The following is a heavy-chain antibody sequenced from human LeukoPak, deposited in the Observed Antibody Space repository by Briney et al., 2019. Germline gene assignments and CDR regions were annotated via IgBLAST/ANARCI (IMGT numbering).Heavy chain of an antibody. CDR3: AREVDCSGGSCYGAFDI. Sequence: SETLSLTCTVSGGSVSSYYWSWIRQPPGKGLEWIGYMYYSGSTNYNPSLKSRVTISADTPKNQFSLKLSSVTAADTAVYYCAREVDCSGGSCYGAFDIWGQGTMVTVSS. D-gene: IGHD2-15*01. J-gene: IGHJ3*02. CDR2: MYYSGST. V-gene: IGHV4-59*02. CDR1: GGSVSSYY.